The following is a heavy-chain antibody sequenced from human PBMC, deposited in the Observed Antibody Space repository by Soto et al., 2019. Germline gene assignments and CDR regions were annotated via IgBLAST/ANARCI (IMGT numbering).Heavy chain of an antibody. CDR3: ARDLFQPAYYDYVWWSYRDTPFGY. CDR2: IKQDGSEK. V-gene: IGHV3-7*05. CDR1: GFTFSSYW. D-gene: IGHD3-16*02. J-gene: IGHJ4*02. Sequence: EAQLVESGGGLVQPGGSLRLSCAASGFTFSSYWMSWVRQAPGKGLEWVANIKQDGSEKYYVDSVKGRFTISRDNAKNSLYLQMNSLRAEDSAVYYCARDLFQPAYYDYVWWSYRDTPFGYWCQRTLVTVSS.